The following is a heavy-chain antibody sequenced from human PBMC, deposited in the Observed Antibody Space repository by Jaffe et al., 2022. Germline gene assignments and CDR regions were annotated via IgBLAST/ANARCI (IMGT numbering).Heavy chain of an antibody. V-gene: IGHV3-43D*04. D-gene: IGHD6-19*01. CDR1: GFTFDDYA. Sequence: EVQLVESGGVVVQPGGSLRLSCAASGFTFDDYAMHWVRQAPGKGLEWVSLISWDGGSTYYADSVKGRFTISRDNSKNSLYLQMNSLRAEDTALYYCAKDGDLAVAGYEDYYYYMDVWGKGTTVTVSS. CDR3: AKDGDLAVAGYEDYYYYMDV. J-gene: IGHJ6*03. CDR2: ISWDGGST.